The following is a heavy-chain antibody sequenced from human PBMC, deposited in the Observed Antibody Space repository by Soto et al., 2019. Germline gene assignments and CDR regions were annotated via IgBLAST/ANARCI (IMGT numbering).Heavy chain of an antibody. CDR1: AFTFTNAW. CDR3: TTDLWPYDAFDI. CDR2: IRSKTDGGTT. Sequence: PGGSLRLSCAASAFTFTNAWMNWVRQAPGKGLEWVGRIRSKTDGGTTDYAAPVKGRFTISRDDSKNTLYLQMNSLKIEDTALYYCTTDLWPYDAFDIWGQGTMVTVSS. V-gene: IGHV3-15*07. D-gene: IGHD2-21*01. J-gene: IGHJ3*02.